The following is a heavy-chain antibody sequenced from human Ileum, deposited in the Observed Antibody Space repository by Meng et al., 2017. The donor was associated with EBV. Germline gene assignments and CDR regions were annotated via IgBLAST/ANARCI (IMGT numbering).Heavy chain of an antibody. D-gene: IGHD3-22*01. CDR1: GGPFATTRDN. J-gene: IGHJ4*02. CDR3: ARGSTFILVD. Sequence: VKLSGSGPGLVKPSETLSLTCTVDGGPFATTRDNWSWLRQPPGKGLEWIGYIDYSGSAKYNPSLQSRVDMSVDTSKNHFSLKLRSVTAAHTGLYYCARGSTFILVDWGQGTLVTVSS. CDR2: IDYSGSA. V-gene: IGHV4-61*03.